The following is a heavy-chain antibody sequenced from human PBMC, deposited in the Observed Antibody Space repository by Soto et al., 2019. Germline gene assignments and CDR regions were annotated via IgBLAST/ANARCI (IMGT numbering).Heavy chain of an antibody. J-gene: IGHJ3*01. CDR3: ARAPAIPAQRDHAFDV. D-gene: IGHD2-2*02. V-gene: IGHV3-21*01. CDR1: GFTFSSYS. CDR2: ISSSSSYI. Sequence: PGGSMRLSCAASGFTFSSYSMNWVRQAPGQALEWNSSISSSSSYIYYADSVKGRFTISRDNAKNSLYLQMNSLRAEDTAVYYRARAPAIPAQRDHAFDVWGQGTMVTVSS.